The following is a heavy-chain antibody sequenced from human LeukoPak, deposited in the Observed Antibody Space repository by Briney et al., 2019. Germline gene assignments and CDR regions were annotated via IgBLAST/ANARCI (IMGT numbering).Heavy chain of an antibody. Sequence: SQTLSLTCALSGDSLSSNSAAWNWVRQSPSRCLEWLGRTYYRSKWYNDYAVSVKSRITINPDTSKNQFSLQLNSVTPEDTAVYYCARETTPLIYSGYDYRFDYWGQGTLVTVSS. CDR3: ARETTPLIYSGYDYRFDY. CDR1: GDSLSSNSAA. D-gene: IGHD5-12*01. J-gene: IGHJ4*02. V-gene: IGHV6-1*01. CDR2: TYYRSKWYN.